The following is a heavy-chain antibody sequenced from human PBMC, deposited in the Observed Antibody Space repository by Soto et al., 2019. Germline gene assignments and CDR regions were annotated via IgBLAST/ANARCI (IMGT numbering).Heavy chain of an antibody. D-gene: IGHD3-9*01. J-gene: IGHJ6*02. CDR2: IWYDGSNK. Sequence: GGSLRLSCAASGFTFSSYGMHWVRQGPGKGLEWVAVIWYDGSNKYYADSVKGRFTISRDNSKNTLYLQMNSLRAEDTAVYYCARDPRTYYDILTGSGYYYYGMDVWGQGTTVTVSS. V-gene: IGHV3-33*01. CDR1: GFTFSSYG. CDR3: ARDPRTYYDILTGSGYYYYGMDV.